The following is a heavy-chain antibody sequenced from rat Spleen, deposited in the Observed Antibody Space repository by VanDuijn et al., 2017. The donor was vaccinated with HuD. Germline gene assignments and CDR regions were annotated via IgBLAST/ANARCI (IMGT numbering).Heavy chain of an antibody. D-gene: IGHD1-10*01. Sequence: EVQLVESGGGLVQPGRSLKLSCSVSGFTFSDYDMAWVRQAPKKGLEWVASISYEGSSTYYGDSVKGRFTISRDNAKDTLYLQMNSLRSEDTATYYCTTENYWFAYWGQGTLVTVSS. CDR3: TTENYWFAY. CDR1: GFTFSDYD. CDR2: ISYEGSST. J-gene: IGHJ3*01. V-gene: IGHV5-22*01.